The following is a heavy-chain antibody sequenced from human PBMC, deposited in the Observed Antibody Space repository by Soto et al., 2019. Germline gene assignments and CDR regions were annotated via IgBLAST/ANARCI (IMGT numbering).Heavy chain of an antibody. D-gene: IGHD6-19*01. CDR3: ATGSGWLTDY. Sequence: PSETLSLTCTVSGGSLSNYYLNWIRQPPGKGLEWIGYIHYTGSTNYNPSLKSRITILVDTSKNQFSLKMNSVTAADTAVYYCATGSGWLTDYWGQGALVT. J-gene: IGHJ4*02. V-gene: IGHV4-59*08. CDR2: IHYTGST. CDR1: GGSLSNYY.